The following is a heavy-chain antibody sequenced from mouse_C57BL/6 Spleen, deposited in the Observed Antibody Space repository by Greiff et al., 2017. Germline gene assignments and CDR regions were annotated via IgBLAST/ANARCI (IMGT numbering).Heavy chain of an antibody. CDR1: GYTFTDYN. J-gene: IGHJ2*01. CDR2: INPNNGGT. V-gene: IGHV1-18*01. Sequence: EVKLEESGPELVKPGASVKIPCKASGYTFTDYNMDWVKQSHGKSLEWIGDINPNNGGTIYNQKFKGKATLTVDKSSSTAYMELRSLTSEDTAVYYCARARYYFDYWGQGTTLTVSS. CDR3: ARARYYFDY.